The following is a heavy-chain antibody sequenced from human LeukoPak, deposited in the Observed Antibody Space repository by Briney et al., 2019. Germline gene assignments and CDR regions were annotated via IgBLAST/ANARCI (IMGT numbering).Heavy chain of an antibody. Sequence: PGGFLRLSCAASGFTFSSYSMNWVRQAPGKGLEWVSSISSSSSYIYYADSVKGRFTISRDNSKNTLYLQMNSLRAEDTAVYYCAKDVTMKVYCSGGSCYPGDYWGQGTLVTVSS. J-gene: IGHJ4*02. CDR1: GFTFSSYS. V-gene: IGHV3-21*01. CDR2: ISSSSSYI. CDR3: AKDVTMKVYCSGGSCYPGDY. D-gene: IGHD2-15*01.